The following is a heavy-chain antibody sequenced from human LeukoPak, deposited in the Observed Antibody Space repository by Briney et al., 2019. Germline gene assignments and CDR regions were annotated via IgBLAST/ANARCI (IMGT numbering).Heavy chain of an antibody. V-gene: IGHV4-34*01. J-gene: IGHJ5*02. Sequence: PSETLSLTCAVYGGSFSGYYWSWIRQPPGKGLEWIGEINHSGSTNYNPSLKSRVTISVDTSKNRFSLKLSSVTAADTAVYYCARETIVVVPAELGGSVGVNWFDPWGQGTLVTVSS. D-gene: IGHD2-2*01. CDR3: ARETIVVVPAELGGSVGVNWFDP. CDR2: INHSGST. CDR1: GGSFSGYY.